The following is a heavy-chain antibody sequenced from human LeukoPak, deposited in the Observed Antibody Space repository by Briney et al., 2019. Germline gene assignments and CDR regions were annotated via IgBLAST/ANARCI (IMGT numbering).Heavy chain of an antibody. CDR3: ARRATTERGHSYGLDY. CDR1: GFTFSSYS. CDR2: ISSSSSYI. J-gene: IGHJ4*02. Sequence: KTGGSLRLSCAASGFTFSSYSMNWVRQAPGKGLEWVSSISSSSSYIYYADSMTGRFTISRDNAKNSLYLQMNSLRAEDTAMYYCARRATTERGHSYGLDYWGQGTQVTVSS. V-gene: IGHV3-21*01. D-gene: IGHD5-18*01.